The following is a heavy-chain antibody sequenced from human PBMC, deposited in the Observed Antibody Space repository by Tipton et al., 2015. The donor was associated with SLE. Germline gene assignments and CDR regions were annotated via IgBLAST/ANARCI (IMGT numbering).Heavy chain of an antibody. Sequence: TLSLTCTVSGDSISSSSYNWGWIRQPPGKGLEWIGRVSRREITKYNPSLKRRVSMSLDTSKNQFSLKLRFVTAADTAVYYCARDQWLALFDYWGQGTLITFSS. CDR1: GDSISSSSYN. D-gene: IGHD6-19*01. CDR3: ARDQWLALFDY. J-gene: IGHJ5*01. V-gene: IGHV4-39*07. CDR2: VSRREIT.